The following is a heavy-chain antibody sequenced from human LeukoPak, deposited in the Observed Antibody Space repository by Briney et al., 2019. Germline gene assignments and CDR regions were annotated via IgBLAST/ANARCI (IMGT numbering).Heavy chain of an antibody. V-gene: IGHV4-59*01. CDR1: GGSISSYY. CDR2: IYYSGST. Sequence: SETLSLTCTVSGGSISSYYWSWIRQPPGKGLEWIGYIYYSGSTNYNPSLKSRVTISVDTSKNQFSLKLSSVTAADTAVYYCATVDPSRDGYSGGGLSAFDIWGQGTMVTVSS. D-gene: IGHD5-24*01. J-gene: IGHJ3*02. CDR3: ATVDPSRDGYSGGGLSAFDI.